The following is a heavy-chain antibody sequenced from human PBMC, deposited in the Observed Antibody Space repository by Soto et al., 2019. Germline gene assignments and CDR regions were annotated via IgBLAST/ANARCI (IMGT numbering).Heavy chain of an antibody. CDR1: GFTFSSYA. J-gene: IGHJ4*02. Sequence: GGSLRLSCAASGFTFSSYAMSWVRQAPGKVLEWVSAISGSGGSTYYADSVKGRFTISRDNSKNTLYLQMNSLRAEDTAVYYCAREVASYDRSGFFDYWGQGGLVTVSS. V-gene: IGHV3-23*01. D-gene: IGHD3-22*01. CDR3: AREVASYDRSGFFDY. CDR2: ISGSGGST.